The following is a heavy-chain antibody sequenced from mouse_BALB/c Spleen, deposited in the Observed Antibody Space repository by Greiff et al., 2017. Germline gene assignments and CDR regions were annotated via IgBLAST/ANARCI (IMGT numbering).Heavy chain of an antibody. D-gene: IGHD2-1*01. CDR1: GYTFTSYW. CDR2: INPSTGYT. V-gene: IGHV1-7*01. CDR3: ARYGNYGGSAMDY. Sequence: VQLQQSGAELAKPGASVKMSCKASGYTFTSYWMHWVKQRPGQGLEWIGYINPSTGYTEYNQKFKDKATLTADKSSSTAYMQLSSLTSEDSAVYYCARYGNYGGSAMDYWGQGTSVTVSS. J-gene: IGHJ4*01.